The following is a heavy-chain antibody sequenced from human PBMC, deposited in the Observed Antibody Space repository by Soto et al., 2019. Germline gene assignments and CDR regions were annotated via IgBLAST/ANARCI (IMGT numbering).Heavy chain of an antibody. CDR1: GFTFSSYA. J-gene: IGHJ5*02. D-gene: IGHD2-15*01. CDR2: ISGSGGST. Sequence: PGGSLRLSCAASGFTFSSYAMSWVRQAPGKGLEWVSAISGSGGSTYYADSVKGRFTISRDNSKNTLYLQMNSLRAEDTAVYYCAKDRELVVAAKWFDPWGQGTLVTVSS. V-gene: IGHV3-23*01. CDR3: AKDRELVVAAKWFDP.